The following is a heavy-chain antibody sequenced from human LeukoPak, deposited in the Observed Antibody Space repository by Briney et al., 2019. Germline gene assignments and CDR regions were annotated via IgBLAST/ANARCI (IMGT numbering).Heavy chain of an antibody. V-gene: IGHV4-61*02. CDR3: ARAPRQQLFPVY. CDR1: GGSISSGSYY. CDR2: IYTSGST. D-gene: IGHD6-13*01. Sequence: SETLSLTCTVSGGSISSGSYYWSWIRQPAGKGLEWIGRIYTSGSTNYNPSLKSRVTISVDTSKNQFSLKLSSVTAADTAVYYCARAPRQQLFPVYWGQGTLVTVSS. J-gene: IGHJ4*02.